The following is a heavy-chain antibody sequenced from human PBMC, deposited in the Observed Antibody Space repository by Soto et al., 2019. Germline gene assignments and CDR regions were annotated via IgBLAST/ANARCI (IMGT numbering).Heavy chain of an antibody. Sequence: QVQLVQSGGEVKKPGASVKVSCKASGYTFTTSGVSWVRQAPGQGLEWMGWVSGYNGNTKYEEKSHXXXTXXTDTSTSTAYLELRSLTTDDTAVYYCARAGELPYYYYGMDVWGHGTTVIVSS. CDR1: GYTFTTSG. D-gene: IGHD1-7*01. V-gene: IGHV1-18*01. CDR3: ARAGELPYYYYGMDV. CDR2: VSGYNGNT. J-gene: IGHJ6*02.